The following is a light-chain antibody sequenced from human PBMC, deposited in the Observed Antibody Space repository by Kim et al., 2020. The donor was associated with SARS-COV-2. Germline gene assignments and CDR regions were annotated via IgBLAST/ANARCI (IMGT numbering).Light chain of an antibody. CDR3: HHLGSSPYCS. CDR2: SAS. CDR1: RSMSAGY. Sequence: VVLTQSPGTLSLSPGDRATLSCRASRSMSAGYLTWYQQKPGQAPRLLMYSASTRATGIPDRFSGSESGTDFILTINRLEPEESAIYYCHHLGSSPYCSLGQGTRLEI. V-gene: IGKV3-20*01. J-gene: IGKJ2*02.